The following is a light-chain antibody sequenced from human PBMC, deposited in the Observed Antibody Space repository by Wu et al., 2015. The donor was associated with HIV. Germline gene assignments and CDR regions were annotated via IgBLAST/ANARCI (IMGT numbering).Light chain of an antibody. Sequence: DIQMTQSPSSLSASVGDRVTITCRASQSITNYLNWYQQKPGRAPKLLIYAASTLRSGVPSRFSGSGSGTHFTLIITSLQPEDFATYYCQQSYSAPCTFGGGTKVEIK. CDR2: AAS. V-gene: IGKV1-39*01. CDR1: QSITNY. CDR3: QQSYSAPCT. J-gene: IGKJ4*01.